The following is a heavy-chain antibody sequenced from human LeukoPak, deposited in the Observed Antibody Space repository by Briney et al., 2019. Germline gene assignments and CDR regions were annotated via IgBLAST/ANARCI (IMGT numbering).Heavy chain of an antibody. Sequence: GGSLRLSCAASGFTFSSYGMHWVRQAPGKGLEWVAVIWYDGSNKYYADSVKGRFTISRDNSKNTLYLQMNSLRAEDTAAYYCAKEQYSSGWYNFDYWGQGTLVTVSS. CDR3: AKEQYSSGWYNFDY. D-gene: IGHD6-19*01. CDR2: IWYDGSNK. J-gene: IGHJ4*02. CDR1: GFTFSSYG. V-gene: IGHV3-33*06.